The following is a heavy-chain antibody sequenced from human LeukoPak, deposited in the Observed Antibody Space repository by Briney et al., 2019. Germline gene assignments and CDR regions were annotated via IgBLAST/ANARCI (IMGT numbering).Heavy chain of an antibody. CDR2: IYYSGST. D-gene: IGHD5-12*01. V-gene: IGHV4-59*01. CDR1: GGSISSYY. J-gene: IGHJ4*02. CDR3: ATSGYDYYFDY. Sequence: SETLSLTCTVSGGSISSYYWSWIRQPPGKGLEWIGYIYYSGSTNYNPSLKSRVTISVDTSKNQFSLKLRSVTAADTAVYYCATSGYDYYFDYWGQGTLVTVSS.